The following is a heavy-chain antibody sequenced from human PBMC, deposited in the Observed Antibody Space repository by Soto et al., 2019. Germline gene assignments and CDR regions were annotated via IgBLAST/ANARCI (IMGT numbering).Heavy chain of an antibody. CDR3: AIRNYYDSSGPATDTEYFQH. D-gene: IGHD3-22*01. CDR1: GGTFSSYA. Sequence: SVKVSCKASGGTFSSYAISWVRQAPGQGLEWMGGIIPIFGTANYAQKFQGRVTITADESTSTAYMELSSLRSEDTAVYYCAIRNYYDSSGPATDTEYFQHSGQGPLGTVSS. V-gene: IGHV1-69*13. CDR2: IIPIFGTA. J-gene: IGHJ1*01.